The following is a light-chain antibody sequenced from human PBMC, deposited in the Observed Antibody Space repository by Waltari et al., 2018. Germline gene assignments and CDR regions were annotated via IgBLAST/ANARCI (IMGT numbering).Light chain of an antibody. CDR3: QQPGF. V-gene: IGKV3-11*01. CDR1: QSVHNY. CDR2: DAS. Sequence: EVVLTQSPATLSLSPGERATLSCRASQSVHNYLAWYQQKPGQAPRLLIYDASNRATGIPARFIGSGSGTDFTLTISSLESEDSAVYYCQQPGFFGGGTKVEIK. J-gene: IGKJ4*01.